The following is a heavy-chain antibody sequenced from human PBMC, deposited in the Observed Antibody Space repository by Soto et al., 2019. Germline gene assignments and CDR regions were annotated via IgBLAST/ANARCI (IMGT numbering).Heavy chain of an antibody. D-gene: IGHD3-3*01. Sequence: QVQLVESGGGVVQPGRSLRLSCAASGFTFSSYGMHWVRQAPGKGLEWVAVISYDGSNKYYADSVKGRFTISRDNSKNTLYLQMNSLRAEDTAVYYCAKVTLRFLEWLSAWGQGTLVTVSS. CDR2: ISYDGSNK. V-gene: IGHV3-30*18. CDR3: AKVTLRFLEWLSA. CDR1: GFTFSSYG. J-gene: IGHJ4*02.